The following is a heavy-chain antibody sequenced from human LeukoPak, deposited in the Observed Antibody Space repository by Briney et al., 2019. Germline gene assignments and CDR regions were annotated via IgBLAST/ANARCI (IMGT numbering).Heavy chain of an antibody. D-gene: IGHD3-22*01. J-gene: IGHJ6*02. CDR2: IYYSGST. Sequence: NPSGTLSLTCAVSGGSISSSNWWSWFRQPPGKGLEWLGYIYYSGSTNYKPSLKSRVTISLDTSKNQFSLKLSSVTAADTAVYYCARERVIRRSTKEHYYYYYGMDVWGQGTTVTVSS. V-gene: IGHV4-4*02. CDR1: GGSISSSNW. CDR3: ARERVIRRSTKEHYYYYYGMDV.